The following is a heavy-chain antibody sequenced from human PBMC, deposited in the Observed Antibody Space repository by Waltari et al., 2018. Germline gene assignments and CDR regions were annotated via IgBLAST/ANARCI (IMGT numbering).Heavy chain of an antibody. J-gene: IGHJ1*01. CDR3: GRIAFGDDGGYFQY. CDR1: GGSITTNYN. CDR2: MQYRGST. Sequence: QLQLQESCPGLVRPSETLSLTCTVSGGSITTNYNWAWIRQPPGKGLEWMGNMQYRGSTFYNPSLMSLVTISLDTSKNQFSLTLTSVDAADTAVYFCGRIAFGDDGGYFQYWGQGTLVTVSS. D-gene: IGHD4-17*01. V-gene: IGHV4-39*01.